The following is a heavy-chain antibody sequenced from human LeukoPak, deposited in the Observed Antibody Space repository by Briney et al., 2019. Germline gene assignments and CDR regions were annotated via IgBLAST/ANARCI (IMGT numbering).Heavy chain of an antibody. CDR1: GFTFSDYY. J-gene: IGHJ4*02. V-gene: IGHV3-11*01. D-gene: IGHD3-10*01. Sequence: GGSLRLSCAASGFTFSDYYMSWIRQAPGKGLEWVSYISSSGSTIYYADSVKGRFTISRDSAKNSLYLQMNSLRAEDTAVYYCARVSKIRVTEPFDYWGQGTLVTVSS. CDR3: ARVSKIRVTEPFDY. CDR2: ISSSGSTI.